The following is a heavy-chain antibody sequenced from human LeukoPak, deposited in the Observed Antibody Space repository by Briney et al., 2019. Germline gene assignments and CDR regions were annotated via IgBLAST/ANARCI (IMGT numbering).Heavy chain of an antibody. J-gene: IGHJ4*02. CDR1: GFSLSTSG. Sequence: LTLTCTFSGFSLSTSGMCVSWVRQAPGKGLEWVSAISSSGGTYYADSVKGRFTISRDLSKNTLYLQMNSLRAEDTAVYYCARSIPRSGFFDYWGQGTPVTVSS. V-gene: IGHV3-23*01. CDR2: ISSSGGT. D-gene: IGHD5-12*01. CDR3: ARSIPRSGFFDY.